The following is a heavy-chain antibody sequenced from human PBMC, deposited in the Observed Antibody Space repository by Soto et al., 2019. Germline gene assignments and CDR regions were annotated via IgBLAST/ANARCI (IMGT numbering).Heavy chain of an antibody. D-gene: IGHD3-10*01. J-gene: IGHJ5*02. Sequence: QVQLVQSGAEVKKPGSSVKVSCKASGGTFSSYAISWVRQAPGQGLEWMGGIIPIFGTANYAQKFQGRVTITADESTSTAYMELSSLRSEDAAVYYCARVRPGPVPDLNNWFDPWGQGTLVTVSS. CDR2: IIPIFGTA. CDR3: ARVRPGPVPDLNNWFDP. V-gene: IGHV1-69*01. CDR1: GGTFSSYA.